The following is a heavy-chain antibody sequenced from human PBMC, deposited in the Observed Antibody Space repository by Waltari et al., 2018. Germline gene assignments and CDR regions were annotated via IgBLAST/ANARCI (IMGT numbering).Heavy chain of an antibody. CDR2: IHSDGRK. Sequence: QVQVQESGPGLVRPSDTLSLTCSVSGASVTSSFWSWIRQPAGKEPQWIGRIHSDGRKTYNVFPLGRVSMAVGTSANSVSLRLTALTAADTATYYCARGDVLNWFDTWGQGILVTVSS. D-gene: IGHD3-10*01. CDR3: ARGDVLNWFDT. CDR1: GASVTSSF. J-gene: IGHJ5*02. V-gene: IGHV4-4*07.